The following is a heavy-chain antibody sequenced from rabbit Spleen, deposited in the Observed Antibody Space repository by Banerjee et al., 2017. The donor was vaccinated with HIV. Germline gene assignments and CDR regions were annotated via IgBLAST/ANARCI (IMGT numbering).Heavy chain of an antibody. Sequence: QSLEESGGDLVKPEASLTLTCTASGFSFSSSYWMCWVRQAPGKGLEWIACIYAGGSGTTAYASWAKGRFTISKTSSTVTLEMTSLTAADTATYFCARGSAAMTMLIIGFYLNLWGPGTLVTVS. CDR3: ARGSAAMTMLIIGFYLNL. CDR2: IYAGGSGTT. D-gene: IGHD2-1*01. V-gene: IGHV1S40*01. CDR1: GFSFSSSYW. J-gene: IGHJ4*01.